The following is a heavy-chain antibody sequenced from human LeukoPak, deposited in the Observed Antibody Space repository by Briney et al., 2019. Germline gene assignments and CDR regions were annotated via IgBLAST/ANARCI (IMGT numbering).Heavy chain of an antibody. Sequence: PGGSLILSCAASGFTVSSNYMSWVRQAPGKGLEWVSVIYSGDSTYYADSVKGRFTVSRDNSKNTLYLQMNSLRAEDTAVCYCARDLTIAAAPTDAFDIWGQGTMVTVSS. D-gene: IGHD6-13*01. V-gene: IGHV3-53*01. CDR2: IYSGDST. CDR3: ARDLTIAAAPTDAFDI. J-gene: IGHJ3*02. CDR1: GFTVSSNY.